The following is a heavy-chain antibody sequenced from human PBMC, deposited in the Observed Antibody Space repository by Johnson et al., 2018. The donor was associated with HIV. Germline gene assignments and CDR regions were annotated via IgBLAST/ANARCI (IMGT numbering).Heavy chain of an antibody. CDR1: GFTFSSYG. D-gene: IGHD6-19*01. CDR3: AKAGAVAGPGIDAFDI. CDR2: IRYDGSNK. V-gene: IGHV3-30*02. Sequence: QVQLVESGGGVVQPGGSLRLSCAASGFTFSSYGMHWVRQAPGKGLEWVAFIRYDGSNKYYADSVKGRFTISRDNSKNTLYLQMNSLRAEDTAVYYCAKAGAVAGPGIDAFDIWGQGTVVTVSS. J-gene: IGHJ3*02.